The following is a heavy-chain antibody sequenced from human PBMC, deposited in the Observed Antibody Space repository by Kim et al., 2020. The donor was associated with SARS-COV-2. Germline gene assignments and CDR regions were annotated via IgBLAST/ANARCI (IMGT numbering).Heavy chain of an antibody. Sequence: GGSLRLSCAASGFTLSSYWMHWVRQAPGKGLVWVSRINSGGSSSIYADSVKGRFTISRDNAKNTLYLQMNSLRAEDTAVYYCARETVTTFRFTNHFYGMDVWGQGSTVTVSS. V-gene: IGHV3-74*01. J-gene: IGHJ6*02. CDR3: ARETVTTFRFTNHFYGMDV. D-gene: IGHD4-17*01. CDR1: GFTLSSYW. CDR2: INSGGSSS.